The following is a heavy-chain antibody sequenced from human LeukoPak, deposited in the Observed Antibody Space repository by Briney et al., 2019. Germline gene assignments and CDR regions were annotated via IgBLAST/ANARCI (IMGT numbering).Heavy chain of an antibody. CDR2: ISSSSTYI. Sequence: PGGSLRLSCAASGFTFSTYSMNWVRQAPGKGLEWVSVISSSSTYIYYSDSVRGRFTISRDNAKNSLYLQMNSLRAEDTAVYYCARGDPHGAYFDYWGQGALVTV. D-gene: IGHD5-24*01. CDR1: GFTFSTYS. V-gene: IGHV3-21*01. CDR3: ARGDPHGAYFDY. J-gene: IGHJ4*02.